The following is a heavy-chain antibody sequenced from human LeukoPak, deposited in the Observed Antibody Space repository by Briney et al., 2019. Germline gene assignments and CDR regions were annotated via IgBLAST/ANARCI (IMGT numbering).Heavy chain of an antibody. D-gene: IGHD6-6*01. CDR3: ASLLEYSSSSGDY. V-gene: IGHV4-59*08. CDR2: IYYSGST. Sequence: SETLSLTCTVSGGSISSYYWSWIRQPPGKGLEWIGYIYYSGSTNYNPSLKSRVTISVDTSKNQFSLKLSSVTAADTAVYYCASLLEYSSSSGDYWGQGTLVTVSS. J-gene: IGHJ4*02. CDR1: GGSISSYY.